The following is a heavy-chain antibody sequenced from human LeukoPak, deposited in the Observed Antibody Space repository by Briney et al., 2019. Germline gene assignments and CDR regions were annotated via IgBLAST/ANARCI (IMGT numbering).Heavy chain of an antibody. CDR1: GFTFSSYA. D-gene: IGHD2-15*01. J-gene: IGHJ4*02. Sequence: PGGSLRLSCAASGFTFSSYAMSWVRQAPGKGLEWVSAISGSGGSTYYADSVKGRFTLSRDNSKNTLYLQMNSLRAEDTAVYYCAKDRVGGYLFDYWGQGTLVTVSS. V-gene: IGHV3-23*01. CDR2: ISGSGGST. CDR3: AKDRVGGYLFDY.